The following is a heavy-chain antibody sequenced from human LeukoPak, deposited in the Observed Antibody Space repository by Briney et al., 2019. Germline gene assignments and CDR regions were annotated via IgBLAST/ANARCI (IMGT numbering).Heavy chain of an antibody. CDR3: ARDNLYCSSTSCYTVAFDI. Sequence: PGGSLRLSCAASGFTFSSYAMHWVRQAPGKGLEWVAVISYDGSNKYYADSVKGRFTISRDNSKNTLYLQMNSLRAEDTAVYYCARDNLYCSSTSCYTVAFDIWGQGTMVTVSS. V-gene: IGHV3-30-3*01. CDR2: ISYDGSNK. CDR1: GFTFSSYA. D-gene: IGHD2-2*02. J-gene: IGHJ3*02.